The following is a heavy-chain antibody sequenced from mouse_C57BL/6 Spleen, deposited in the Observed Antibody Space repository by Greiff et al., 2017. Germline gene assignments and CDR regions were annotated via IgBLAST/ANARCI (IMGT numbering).Heavy chain of an antibody. CDR3: ARSLYDGYYGY. J-gene: IGHJ2*01. D-gene: IGHD2-3*01. V-gene: IGHV1-26*01. CDR2: INPNNGGT. Sequence: VQLKQSGPELVKPGASVKISCKASGYTFTDYYMNSVKQSHGKSLEWIGDINPNNGGTSYNQKFKGKATLTVDKSSSTAYMELRRLTSEDSAVYYCARSLYDGYYGYWGQGTTLTVSS. CDR1: GYTFTDYY.